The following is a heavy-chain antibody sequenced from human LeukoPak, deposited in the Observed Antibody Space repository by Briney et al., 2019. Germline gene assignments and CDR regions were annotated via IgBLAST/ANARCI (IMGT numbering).Heavy chain of an antibody. CDR2: INHSGST. Sequence: SETLSLTCAVYGGSFSGYYWSWIRQPPGKGLEWIGEINHSGSTNYNPSLKSRVTIPVDTSKNQFSLKLSSVTAADTAVYYCARENPTGDYGDPFYDYWGQGTLVTVSS. CDR3: ARENPTGDYGDPFYDY. CDR1: GGSFSGYY. J-gene: IGHJ4*02. V-gene: IGHV4-34*01. D-gene: IGHD4-17*01.